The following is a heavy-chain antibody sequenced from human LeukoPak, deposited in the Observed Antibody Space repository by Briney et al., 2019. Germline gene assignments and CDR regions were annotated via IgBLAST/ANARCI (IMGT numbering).Heavy chain of an antibody. CDR3: ARHGVEMATITYFNY. J-gene: IGHJ4*02. V-gene: IGHV4-39*01. Sequence: SETLSLTCAVSGDSISSGHFYLAWIRQPPGKGLEWIGSIYYGGSTYYNPSLKSQLTISVDTSKNQFSLKLSSVTAADTALYYCARHGVEMATITYFNYWGQGTLVTVSS. D-gene: IGHD5-24*01. CDR1: GDSISSGHFY. CDR2: IYYGGST.